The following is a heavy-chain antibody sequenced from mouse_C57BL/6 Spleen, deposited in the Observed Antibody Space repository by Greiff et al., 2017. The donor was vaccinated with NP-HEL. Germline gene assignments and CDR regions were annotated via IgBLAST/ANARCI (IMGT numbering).Heavy chain of an antibody. D-gene: IGHD1-1*01. CDR2: IRNKANGYTT. J-gene: IGHJ4*01. CDR3: ARYYGSSWAMDY. V-gene: IGHV7-3*01. Sequence: EVQLQQSGGGLVQPGGSLSLSCAASGFTFTDYYMSWVRQPPGKALEWLGFIRNKANGYTTEYSASVKGRFTISRDNSQSILYLQMNALRAEDSATYYCARYYGSSWAMDYWGQGTSVTVSS. CDR1: GFTFTDYY.